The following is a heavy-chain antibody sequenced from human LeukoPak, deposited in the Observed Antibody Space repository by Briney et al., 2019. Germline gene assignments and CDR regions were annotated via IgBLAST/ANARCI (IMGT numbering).Heavy chain of an antibody. D-gene: IGHD2-21*02. J-gene: IGHJ5*02. CDR2: VFSSGST. CDR3: TRDVTLSPSHP. V-gene: IGHV4-4*07. Sequence: SETLSLTCAVYGGSFSGYYWSWIRQPAGKGLEWLGRVFSSGSTNYNPSLKSRLTMSVNTSKNQFYLKLSSVTAADTAVYFCTRDVTLSPSHPWGQGTLVTVSS. CDR1: GGSFSGYY.